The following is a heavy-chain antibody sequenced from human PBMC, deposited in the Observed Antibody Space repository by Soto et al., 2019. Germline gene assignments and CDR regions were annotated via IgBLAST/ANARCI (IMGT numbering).Heavy chain of an antibody. V-gene: IGHV3-7*01. CDR3: ARGGGLRWENWFDP. Sequence: SGGSLRLSCAASGFTFSSYWMSWVRQAPGKGLEWVANIKQDGSEKYYVDSVKGRFTISRDNAKNSLYLQMNSLRAEDTAVYYCARGGGLRWENWFDPWGQGTLVTVSS. J-gene: IGHJ5*02. D-gene: IGHD5-12*01. CDR1: GFTFSSYW. CDR2: IKQDGSEK.